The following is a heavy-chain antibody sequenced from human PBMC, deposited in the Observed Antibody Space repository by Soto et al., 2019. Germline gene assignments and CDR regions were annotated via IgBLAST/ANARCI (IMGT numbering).Heavy chain of an antibody. V-gene: IGHV1-24*01. J-gene: IGHJ6*02. D-gene: IGHD5-18*01. CDR2: FDPEDGET. CDR1: GDTHTELS. CDR3: ATETRIQLWLRGYYYYGMDV. Sequence: SVNVSCEVSGDTHTELSMHWVRQAPKKGLEWMGGFDPEDGETIYAQKFQGRVTMTEDTSTDTAYMELSSLRSEDTAVYYCATETRIQLWLRGYYYYGMDVWGQATTVTVSS.